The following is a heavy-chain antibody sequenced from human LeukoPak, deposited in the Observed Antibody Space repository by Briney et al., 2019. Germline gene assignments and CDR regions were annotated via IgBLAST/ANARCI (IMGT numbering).Heavy chain of an antibody. CDR2: INHSGST. Sequence: SETLSLTCAVYGGSFSGYYWSWIRQPPGKGLEWIGEINHSGSTNYNPSLKSRVTISVDTSKNQFSLKLSSVTAADTAVYYCARVYYDFWSGKDYYGMDVWGQGTRSPSP. V-gene: IGHV4-34*01. CDR3: ARVYYDFWSGKDYYGMDV. J-gene: IGHJ6*02. CDR1: GGSFSGYY. D-gene: IGHD3-3*01.